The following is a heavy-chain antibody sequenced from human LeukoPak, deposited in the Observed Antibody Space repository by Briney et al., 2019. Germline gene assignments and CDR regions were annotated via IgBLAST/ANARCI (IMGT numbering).Heavy chain of an antibody. V-gene: IGHV3-30*18. Sequence: GRSLRLSCAASGFTFSSYGMHWVRQAPGKGLEWVAVISYNGSNKYYADSVKGRFTISRDNSKNTLYLQMNSPRAEDTAVYYCANWVSGAFDIWGQGTMVTVSS. J-gene: IGHJ3*02. CDR2: ISYNGSNK. CDR3: ANWVSGAFDI. D-gene: IGHD3-10*01. CDR1: GFTFSSYG.